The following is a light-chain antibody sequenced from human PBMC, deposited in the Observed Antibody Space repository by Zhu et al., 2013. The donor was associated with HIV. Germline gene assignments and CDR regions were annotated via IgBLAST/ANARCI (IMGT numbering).Light chain of an antibody. V-gene: IGKV1-6*01. CDR2: GAS. CDR3: LQSYLYPWT. Sequence: AIQMTQSPSSLAASVGDRVTISCRASQGIRTDLGWYQQKPGQAPKLLIFGASALQSGVPSRFSGSGTGTDFTLTIIGLQPEDFGTYYCLQSYLYPWTFGQGTKVEIK. CDR1: QGIRTD. J-gene: IGKJ1*01.